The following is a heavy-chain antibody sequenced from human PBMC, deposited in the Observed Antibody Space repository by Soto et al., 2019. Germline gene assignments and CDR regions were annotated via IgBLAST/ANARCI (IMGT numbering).Heavy chain of an antibody. J-gene: IGHJ6*02. CDR1: GGSISSSSYY. D-gene: IGHD6-19*01. CDR2: IYYSGST. CDR3: ARLERGWLVRYYYGMDV. Sequence: LETLCLTCTVSGGSISSSSYYWGWIRQPPGKGLEWIGSIYYSGSTYYNPSLKSRVTISVDTSKNQFSLKLSSVTAADTAVYYCARLERGWLVRYYYGMDVWGQGTTVTV. V-gene: IGHV4-39*01.